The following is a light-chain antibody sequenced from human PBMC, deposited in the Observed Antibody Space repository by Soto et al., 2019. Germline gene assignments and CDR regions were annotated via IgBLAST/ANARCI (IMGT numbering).Light chain of an antibody. J-gene: IGKJ2*01. Sequence: EIVMTQSPDTLSVSPGERATLSCRASQNVGRNVAWYQQRPGQAPRLLIHGTSTRAADIPARFSGSVSGKEFTLNIDSLQPEDFVIYYCQQYNNWPPMSTFGQGTKLEMK. V-gene: IGKV3-15*01. CDR3: QQYNNWPPMST. CDR2: GTS. CDR1: QNVGRN.